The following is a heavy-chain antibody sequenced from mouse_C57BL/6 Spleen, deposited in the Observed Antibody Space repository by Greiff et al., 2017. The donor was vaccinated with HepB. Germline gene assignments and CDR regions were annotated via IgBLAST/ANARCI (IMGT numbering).Heavy chain of an antibody. CDR1: GFTFSSYA. Sequence: EVKLLESGGGLVKPGGSLKLSCAASGFTFSSYAMSWVRQTPEKRLEWVATISDGGSYTYYPDNVKGRFTISRDNAKNNLYLQMSHLKSEDTAMYYCASVYSNRYYFDYWGQGTTLTVSS. V-gene: IGHV5-4*03. D-gene: IGHD2-5*01. CDR3: ASVYSNRYYFDY. J-gene: IGHJ2*01. CDR2: ISDGGSYT.